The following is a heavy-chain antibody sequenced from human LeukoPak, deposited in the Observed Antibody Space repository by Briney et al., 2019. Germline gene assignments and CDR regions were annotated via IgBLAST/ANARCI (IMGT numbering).Heavy chain of an antibody. CDR3: AKERAGSSGQIDY. CDR2: IKEDGSEK. V-gene: IGHV3-7*01. Sequence: GGSLRLSCAASGFTFSNYWLSWVRQAPGKGLEWVANIKEDGSEKYFVDSVKGRFIISRDNAKKSLYLQLNSLRGEDTAVYYCAKERAGSSGQIDYWGQGTLVTVSS. CDR1: GFTFSNYW. J-gene: IGHJ4*02. D-gene: IGHD6-19*01.